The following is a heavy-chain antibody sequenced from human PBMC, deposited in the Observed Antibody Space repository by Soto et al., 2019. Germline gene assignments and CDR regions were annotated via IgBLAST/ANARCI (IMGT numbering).Heavy chain of an antibody. CDR1: GFTFSSYG. CDR2: ISYDGSNK. D-gene: IGHD3-10*01. J-gene: IGHJ6*02. V-gene: IGHV3-30*18. CDR3: AKDLTSLLLWFGELLKTGGMDV. Sequence: ESGGGVVQPGRSLRLSCAASGFTFSSYGMHWVRQAPGKGLEWVAVISYDGSNKYYADSVKGRFTISRDNSKNTLYLQMNSLRAEDTAVYYCAKDLTSLLLWFGELLKTGGMDVWGQGTTVTVSS.